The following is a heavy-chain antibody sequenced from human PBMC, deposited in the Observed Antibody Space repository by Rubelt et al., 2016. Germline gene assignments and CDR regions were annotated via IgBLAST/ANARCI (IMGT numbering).Heavy chain of an antibody. V-gene: IGHV3-23*01. CDR2: IGGGGST. CDR1: GFTFTNYA. D-gene: IGHD2/OR15-2a*01. CDR3: AKSPHAAPIADWYFDL. J-gene: IGHJ2*01. Sequence: EVKLLESGGGSAQPGGSLRLSCAASGFTFTNYAMSWVRQAPGMGLEWVSTIGGGGSTYYADSVKGRFTISRDNSKNTLYLQRTSLRAEDTAVYYCAKSPHAAPIADWYFDLWGRGTLVTVSS.